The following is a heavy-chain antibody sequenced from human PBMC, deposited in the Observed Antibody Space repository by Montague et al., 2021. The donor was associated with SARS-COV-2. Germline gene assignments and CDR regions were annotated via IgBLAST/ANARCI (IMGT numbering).Heavy chain of an antibody. J-gene: IGHJ4*02. CDR1: GVSVTDYY. Sequence: SETLSLTCTVSGVSVTDYYWSWIRQPPGKGLEWVGDVLYNKGTNFNPSLKSRVAISVDTSKNQFSLKLSSVTAADTAVYYCARLGLRYFDWLLLGEGYFDYWGQGTLVTVSS. V-gene: IGHV4-59*08. CDR2: VLYNKGT. CDR3: ARLGLRYFDWLLLGEGYFDY. D-gene: IGHD3-9*01.